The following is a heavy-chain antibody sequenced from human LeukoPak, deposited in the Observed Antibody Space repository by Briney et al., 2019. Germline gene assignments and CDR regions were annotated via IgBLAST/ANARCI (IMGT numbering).Heavy chain of an antibody. CDR3: AKPTDYGDMLYYYYGMDV. D-gene: IGHD4-17*01. V-gene: IGHV3-11*01. Sequence: GGSLRLSCAASGFMFSDYYMSWMRQAPGKGLEWVSYISNSGGSPIYNADSVKGRFTISRDNAKNSLYLQMNSLRAEDTAVYYCAKPTDYGDMLYYYYGMDVWGQGTTVTVSS. CDR1: GFMFSDYY. J-gene: IGHJ6*02. CDR2: ISNSGGSPI.